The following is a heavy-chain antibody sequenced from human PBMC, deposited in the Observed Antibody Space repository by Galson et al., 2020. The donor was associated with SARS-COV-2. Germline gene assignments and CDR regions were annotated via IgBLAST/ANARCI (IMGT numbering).Heavy chain of an antibody. CDR1: GFTFNNYW. D-gene: IGHD3-3*01. Sequence: GGSLRLSCAASGFTFNNYWMNWVRQAPGKGLEWVANIKQDGSEKYYVDSVKGRFTISRDNAKNSLYLQMNSLRAEDMAVYYCARRPDYDFWCGYCSGDAFDMWGQGTKVTVSS. CDR2: IKQDGSEK. V-gene: IGHV3-7*01. J-gene: IGHJ3*02. CDR3: ARRPDYDFWCGYCSGDAFDM.